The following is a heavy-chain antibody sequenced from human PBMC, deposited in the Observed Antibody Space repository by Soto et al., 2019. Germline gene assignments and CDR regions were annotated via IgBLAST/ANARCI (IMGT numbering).Heavy chain of an antibody. CDR1: GVSISSGDYY. J-gene: IGHJ4*02. Sequence: QVQLQESGPGLVKPSQTLSLTCSVSGVSISSGDYYWNWIRQPPGKGLEWIGYIYYSGSTYYNSSLKSRVTISVDTSKNQFSLKLTSVTAADTAVYYCARTYYYDSSAPTPFDYWGQGTLVTVSS. V-gene: IGHV4-30-4*01. CDR2: IYYSGST. D-gene: IGHD3-22*01. CDR3: ARTYYYDSSAPTPFDY.